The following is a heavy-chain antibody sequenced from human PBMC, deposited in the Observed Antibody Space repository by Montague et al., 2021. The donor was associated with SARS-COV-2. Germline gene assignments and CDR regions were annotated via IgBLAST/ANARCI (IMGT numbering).Heavy chain of an antibody. Sequence: SLTLSCAASVFTLSSYLMHWLRQAPGKGLVWVSRINIYWSNTNYPDSVKGRFNISRDNAKNTLYLQMILLRAEDTDVYYCARYYVSGNYGFDLWGQGTMVAVSS. CDR1: VFTLSSYL. J-gene: IGHJ3*01. CDR3: ARYYVSGNYGFDL. V-gene: IGHV3-74*01. D-gene: IGHD3-10*01. CDR2: INIYWSNT.